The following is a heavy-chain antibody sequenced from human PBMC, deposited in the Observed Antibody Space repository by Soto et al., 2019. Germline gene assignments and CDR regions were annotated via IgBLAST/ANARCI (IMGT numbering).Heavy chain of an antibody. CDR1: GGSISSGDYY. J-gene: IGHJ3*02. CDR2: IYYSGST. Sequence: QVQLQESGPGLVKPSQTLSLTCTVSGGSISSGDYYWSWIRQPPGKGLEWIGYIYYSGSTYYNPSLTSRVTISVDTSKNQFSLKLSSVTAADTAVYYCARARAVDTDAFDIWGQGTMVTVSS. CDR3: ARARAVDTDAFDI. D-gene: IGHD5-18*01. V-gene: IGHV4-30-4*01.